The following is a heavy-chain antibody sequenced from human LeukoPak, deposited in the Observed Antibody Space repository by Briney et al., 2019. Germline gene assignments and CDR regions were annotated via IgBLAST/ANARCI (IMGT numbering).Heavy chain of an antibody. CDR1: GFTFSSYS. V-gene: IGHV3-21*01. CDR3: ARERAYSGYEFDY. D-gene: IGHD5-12*01. Sequence: GGSLRLSCAASGFTFSSYSMNWVRQAPGKGLEWVSSISSSSSYIYYADSVKGRFTISRDNAKNSLYLQMNSLRAEDTAVYYCARERAYSGYEFDYWGQGTLDTVSS. J-gene: IGHJ4*02. CDR2: ISSSSSYI.